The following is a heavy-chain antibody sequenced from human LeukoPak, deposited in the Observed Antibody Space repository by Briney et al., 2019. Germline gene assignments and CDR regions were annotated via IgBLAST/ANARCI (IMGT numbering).Heavy chain of an antibody. CDR3: ARDTSEGDYAWWFDP. Sequence: PGGSLRLSCAASEFTFSIYAMSWVRQAPGKGLEWVSGIGGSGGSTYYADSVKGRFTISRDNSKNTLYLQMNSLRAEDTAVYFCARDTSEGDYAWWFDPWGQGTLVTVAS. CDR2: IGGSGGST. V-gene: IGHV3-23*01. D-gene: IGHD3-16*01. CDR1: EFTFSIYA. J-gene: IGHJ5*02.